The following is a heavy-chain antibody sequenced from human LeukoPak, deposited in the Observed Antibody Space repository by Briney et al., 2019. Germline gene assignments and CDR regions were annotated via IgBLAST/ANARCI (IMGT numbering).Heavy chain of an antibody. CDR2: VHYSVSS. D-gene: IGHD2-8*01. J-gene: IGHJ6*03. V-gene: IGHV4-59*08. CDR3: ARWYCSNNVCFHMDV. CDR1: GDSPSGDY. Sequence: SETLSLTCTVSGDSPSGDYWSWGRQPPGEGPERIGYVHYSVSSAYITSLKSQVTISVYTSKNQFSLSLTSVTAADTALYYCARWYCSNNVCFHMDVWGKGTTVTVFS.